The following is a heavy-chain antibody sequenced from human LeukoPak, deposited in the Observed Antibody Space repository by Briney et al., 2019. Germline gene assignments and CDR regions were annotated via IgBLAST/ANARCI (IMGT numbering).Heavy chain of an antibody. V-gene: IGHV4-4*07. CDR2: IYTSGST. CDR1: GGSISSYY. J-gene: IGHJ6*03. D-gene: IGHD3-22*01. CDR3: ARNYDSSGNPWYYYYYMDV. Sequence: SETLSLTCTVSGGSISSYYWSWIRQPAGKGLEWIGRIYTSGSTNYNPSLKSRVTISVDTSKNQFSLKLSSVTAADTAVYYCARNYDSSGNPWYYYYYMDVWGKGTTVTVSS.